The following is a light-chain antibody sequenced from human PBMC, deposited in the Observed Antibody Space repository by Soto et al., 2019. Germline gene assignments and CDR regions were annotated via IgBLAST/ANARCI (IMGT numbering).Light chain of an antibody. CDR1: QSVNSY. J-gene: IGKJ4*01. V-gene: IGKV3-11*01. CDR2: DAS. CDR3: QQRSNWPALT. Sequence: EIVLTQSPATLSLSPGERATLSCRASQSVNSYLAWYQQKPGQGPRLLIYDASNRATGIPARFIGSGSGTDFTLTISSLEPEDFAVYYCQQRSNWPALTFGGGTKVEIK.